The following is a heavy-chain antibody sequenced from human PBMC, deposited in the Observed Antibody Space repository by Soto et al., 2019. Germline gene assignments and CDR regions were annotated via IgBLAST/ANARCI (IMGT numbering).Heavy chain of an antibody. CDR3: ARDHGIAAAGDAFDI. V-gene: IGHV3-64*04. CDR1: GFTFSRYS. D-gene: IGHD6-13*01. Sequence: GGSLRLSCSGSGFTFSRYSLMWFRQAPGKGLEYVSTINSVGDNTWYAGSVKGRFTTSRDNSMNTVYLQMNSLRAEDTAVYYCARDHGIAAAGDAFDIWGQGTMVTVSS. J-gene: IGHJ3*02. CDR2: INSVGDNT.